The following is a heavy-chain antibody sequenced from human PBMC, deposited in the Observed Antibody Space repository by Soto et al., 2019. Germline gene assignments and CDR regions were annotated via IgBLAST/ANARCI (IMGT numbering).Heavy chain of an antibody. CDR3: ARELFSGGVSYPLDY. J-gene: IGHJ4*02. Sequence: QVQLVESGEGVVQPGRSLRLSCAASGFTFSSYSLHWVRQAPGKGLEWVGVASYDGINKYYADSVKGRFTISRDNSENTLYLQVNSLRAEDTAVYYCARELFSGGVSYPLDYWGQGTLVTVSS. V-gene: IGHV3-30-3*01. CDR1: GFTFSSYS. CDR2: ASYDGINK. D-gene: IGHD3-10*02.